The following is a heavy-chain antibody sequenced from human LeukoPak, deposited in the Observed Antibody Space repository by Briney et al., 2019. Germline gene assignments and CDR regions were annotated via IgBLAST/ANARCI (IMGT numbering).Heavy chain of an antibody. J-gene: IGHJ5*02. CDR2: IYYSGST. Sequence: PSETLSLTCTVSGGSISSGGYYWSWIRQHPGKGLEWIGYIYYSGSTYYNPSLKSRVTISVDTSKNQFSLKLSSVTAADTAVYYCARGWSGTTNWFDPWGQGTLVTVSS. D-gene: IGHD1-7*01. CDR3: ARGWSGTTNWFDP. CDR1: GGSISSGGYY. V-gene: IGHV4-31*03.